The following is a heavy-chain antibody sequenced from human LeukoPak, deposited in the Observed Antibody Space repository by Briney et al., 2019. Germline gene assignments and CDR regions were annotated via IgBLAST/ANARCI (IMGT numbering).Heavy chain of an antibody. J-gene: IGHJ4*02. CDR2: INQDGSEN. CDR1: GFTFSDFW. Sequence: GGSLRLSCAASGFTFSDFWMGWVRQPPGKGLEWVANINQDGSENYYVDSVKSRFTISRDNAKNSLYLQMNSLRAEDTAVYYCTKGRSNHYWGQGTLVTVST. V-gene: IGHV3-7*01. CDR3: TKGRSNHY. D-gene: IGHD3-10*01.